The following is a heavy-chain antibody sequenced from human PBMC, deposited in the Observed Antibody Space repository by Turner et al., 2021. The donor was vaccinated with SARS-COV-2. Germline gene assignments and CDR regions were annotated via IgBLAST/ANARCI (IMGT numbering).Heavy chain of an antibody. J-gene: IGHJ5*02. V-gene: IGHV4-39*01. D-gene: IGHD6-19*01. CDR2: IYYGGST. Sequence: QLLLQESGPGLVYPSETLSLTCTASGGSISSNGYYWGWFRQPPGKGLEWIGSIYYGGSTYFNPSFKSRATISADMPKNQFSLRLTSLTAADTAVYSCSRRGLAVAATWGQGTLVTVSS. CDR1: GGSISSNGYY. CDR3: SRRGLAVAAT.